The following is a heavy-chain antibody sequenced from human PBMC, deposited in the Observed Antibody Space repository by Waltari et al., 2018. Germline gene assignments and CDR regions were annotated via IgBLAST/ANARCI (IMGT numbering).Heavy chain of an antibody. V-gene: IGHV4-34*01. J-gene: IGHJ4*02. D-gene: IGHD6-19*01. CDR1: GGSFSGSY. CDR3: ARALIAVAGTSGLTRGYFDY. CDR2: INPMGRT. Sequence: QVRLQQWGAGLLKPSETLSLTCAVYGGSFSGSYWSWIRQPPGQGLEWIGEINPMGRTNDNQSRKRRVTISVDTSKNQFSRKLSSVTAAETAVYYCARALIAVAGTSGLTRGYFDYWGQGTLVTVSS.